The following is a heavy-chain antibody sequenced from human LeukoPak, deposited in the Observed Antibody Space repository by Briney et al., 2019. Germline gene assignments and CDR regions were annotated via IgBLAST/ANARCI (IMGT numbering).Heavy chain of an antibody. CDR2: ISYDGSNK. J-gene: IGHJ4*02. CDR3: ARDHDFWSGYYEGGSFGY. D-gene: IGHD3-3*01. V-gene: IGHV3-30*03. CDR1: GFTFSSYG. Sequence: GGSLRLSCAASGFTFSSYGMHWVRQAPGKGLEWVAVISYDGSNKYYADSVKGRVTISRDNSKNTLYLQMNSLRAEDTAIYYCARDHDFWSGYYEGGSFGYWGQGTLVTVSS.